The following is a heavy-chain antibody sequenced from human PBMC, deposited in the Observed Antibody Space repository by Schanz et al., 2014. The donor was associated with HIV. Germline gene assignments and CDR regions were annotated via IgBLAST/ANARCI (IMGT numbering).Heavy chain of an antibody. V-gene: IGHV3-33*01. D-gene: IGHD3-10*01. CDR1: GFTFSSYG. Sequence: QVQLVESGGGVVQPGRSLRLSCAASGFTFSSYGMHWARQAPGKGLGWVAAMWYDESHKGYADSVKGRFTISRDNPKSALFLQMNSLRREDSALYFCARDLRGHFDYWSRGTLVAVSS. CDR3: ARDLRGHFDY. CDR2: MWYDESHK. J-gene: IGHJ4*02.